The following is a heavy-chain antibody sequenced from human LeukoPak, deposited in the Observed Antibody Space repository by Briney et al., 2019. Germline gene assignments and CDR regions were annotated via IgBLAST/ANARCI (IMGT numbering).Heavy chain of an antibody. CDR2: INWNGGST. J-gene: IGHJ3*02. D-gene: IGHD3-22*01. Sequence: PGGSLRLSCAASGFTFDDYGMSWVRQAPGKGLEWVSGINWNGGSTGYADSVKGRFTISRDNAKNSLYLQMNSLRAEDTALYYCARRESMIRTPCAFDIWGQGTMVTVSS. CDR3: ARRESMIRTPCAFDI. CDR1: GFTFDDYG. V-gene: IGHV3-20*04.